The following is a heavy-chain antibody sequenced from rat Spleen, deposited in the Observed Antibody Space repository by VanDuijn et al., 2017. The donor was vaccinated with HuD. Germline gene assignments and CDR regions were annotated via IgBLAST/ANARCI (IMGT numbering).Heavy chain of an antibody. CDR3: ARQTQLQWPYYFDY. J-gene: IGHJ2*01. CDR2: IWGNGNT. V-gene: IGHV2-13*01. CDR1: GLSISSYG. Sequence: QVQLKESGPGLVQPSQTLSLTCTVSGLSISSYGVIWVRQPPGKGLEWMGVIWGNGNTNYSSVLKSRLSINRDTSKSQVFLKMNSLQPEDTGTYYCARQTQLQWPYYFDYWGQGVMVTVSS. D-gene: IGHD1-1*01.